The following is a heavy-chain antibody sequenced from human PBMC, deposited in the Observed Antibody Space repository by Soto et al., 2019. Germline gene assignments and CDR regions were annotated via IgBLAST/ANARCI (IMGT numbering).Heavy chain of an antibody. J-gene: IGHJ3*02. CDR2: IIPIFGTA. CDR3: ARGTGTARVAFDI. CDR1: GGTFSSYA. V-gene: IGHV1-69*06. Sequence: SVKVSCKASGGTFSSYAISWVRQAPGQGLEWMGGIIPIFGTADYAQKFQGRVTITADKSTSTAYMELSSLRSEDTAVYYCARGTGTARVAFDIWGQGTMVTVSS. D-gene: IGHD1-7*01.